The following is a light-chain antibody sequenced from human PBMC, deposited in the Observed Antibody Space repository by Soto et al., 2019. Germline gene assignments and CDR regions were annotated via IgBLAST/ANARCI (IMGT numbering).Light chain of an antibody. Sequence: TVLTQSPGTLSVSPGERASLSCRASQSVSINLAWYQQKPGQAPRLLIYGASTRATGIPARFSGSGSGTEFTLSINSLQSEDFAAYYCQEYDNWLPEGTFGQGTKVEV. CDR3: QEYDNWLPEGT. J-gene: IGKJ1*01. V-gene: IGKV3-15*01. CDR2: GAS. CDR1: QSVSIN.